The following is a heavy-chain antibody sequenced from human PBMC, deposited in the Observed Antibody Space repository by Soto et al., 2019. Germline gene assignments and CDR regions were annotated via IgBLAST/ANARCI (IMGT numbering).Heavy chain of an antibody. J-gene: IGHJ4*02. V-gene: IGHV4-61*01. Sequence: PSETLSLTCPVSGGSVSSGSYYWSWIRQPPGKGLEWIGYIYYSGSTNYNPSLKSRVTISVDTSKNQFSLKLSSVTAADTAVYYCARDVPGGYFDYWGQGTLVTVSS. CDR2: IYYSGST. CDR1: GGSVSSGSYY. CDR3: ARDVPGGYFDY. D-gene: IGHD3-10*02.